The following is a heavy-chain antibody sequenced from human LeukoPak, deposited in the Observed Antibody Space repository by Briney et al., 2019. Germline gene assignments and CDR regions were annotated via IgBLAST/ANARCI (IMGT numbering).Heavy chain of an antibody. CDR2: ISAYNGNT. J-gene: IGHJ3*02. V-gene: IGHV1-18*01. CDR1: GYTFTSYG. D-gene: IGHD5-18*01. CDR3: ARDSRRKRYSYGSPSPFDAFDI. Sequence: ASVKVSCKASGYTFTSYGISWVRPAPGQGLEWMGWISAYNGNTNYAQKLQGRVTITTDTSTSTAYMELRSLRSDDTAVYYCARDSRRKRYSYGSPSPFDAFDIWGQGTMVTVSS.